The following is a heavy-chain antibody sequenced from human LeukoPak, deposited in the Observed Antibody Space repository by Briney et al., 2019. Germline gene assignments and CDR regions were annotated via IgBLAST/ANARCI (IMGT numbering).Heavy chain of an antibody. CDR2: IYHSGST. D-gene: IGHD3-16*02. CDR3: ATRIMITFGGVIVY. J-gene: IGHJ4*02. Sequence: GSLRLSCAASGFNFDDYGMSWVRQPPGKGLEWIGQIYHSGSTNYNPSLKSRVTISVDKSKNQFSLKLSSVTAADTAVYYCATRIMITFGGVIVYWGQGTLVTVSS. V-gene: IGHV4-4*02. CDR1: GFNFDDYG.